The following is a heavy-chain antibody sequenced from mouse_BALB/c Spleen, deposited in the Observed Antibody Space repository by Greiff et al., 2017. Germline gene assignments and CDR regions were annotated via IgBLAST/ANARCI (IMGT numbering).Heavy chain of an antibody. CDR1: GFTFSSYT. Sequence: DVKLVESGGGLVKPGGSLKLSCAASGFTFSSYTMSWVRQTPEKRLEWVASISSGGSTYYPDSVKGRFTISRDNARNILYLQMSSLRSEDTAMYYCARDLLTGDAMDYWGQGTSVTVSS. J-gene: IGHJ4*01. V-gene: IGHV5-6-5*01. CDR3: ARDLLTGDAMDY. CDR2: ISSGGST. D-gene: IGHD1-1*01.